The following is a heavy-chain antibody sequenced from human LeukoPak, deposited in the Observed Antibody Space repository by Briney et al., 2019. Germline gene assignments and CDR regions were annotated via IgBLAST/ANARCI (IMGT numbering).Heavy chain of an antibody. Sequence: GGSLRLSCGASGFTFSSYAMSWVRQAPGKGLEWVSAISAGGGSAYSADSVKGRFTISGDNSKNTLYLQMNSLRAEDTAVYYCAKGLLSGYDPPFDHWGQGTLVTVSS. CDR2: ISAGGGSA. J-gene: IGHJ4*02. D-gene: IGHD5-12*01. CDR3: AKGLLSGYDPPFDH. CDR1: GFTFSSYA. V-gene: IGHV3-23*01.